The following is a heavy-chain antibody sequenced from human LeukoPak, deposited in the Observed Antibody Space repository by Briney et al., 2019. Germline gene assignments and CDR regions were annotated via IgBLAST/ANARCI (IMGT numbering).Heavy chain of an antibody. V-gene: IGHV3-15*01. Sequence: GGSLRLSCAASGFTFSNAWMSWVRQAPGKGLEWVGRIKSKTDGGTTDYAAPVKGRFTISRDDSKNTLYLQMNGLKIEDTAVYYCITDPGEWEPIWGQGTMVTVSS. CDR2: IKSKTDGGTT. CDR3: ITDPGEWEPI. CDR1: GFTFSNAW. D-gene: IGHD1-26*01. J-gene: IGHJ3*02.